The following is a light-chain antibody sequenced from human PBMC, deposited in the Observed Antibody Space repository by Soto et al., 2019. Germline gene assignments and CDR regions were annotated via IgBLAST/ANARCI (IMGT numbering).Light chain of an antibody. V-gene: IGKV3-11*01. J-gene: IGKJ2*01. Sequence: EIVLTQSPATLSLSPGERATLSCRASQSVSSYLAWYQQKPGQAPRLLIYDASNRATGIPARFSGSGSGTDFTLTISSREPEDFAVYYCQQRSNLPPGYPFGKGNKLEIK. CDR3: QQRSNLPPGYP. CDR1: QSVSSY. CDR2: DAS.